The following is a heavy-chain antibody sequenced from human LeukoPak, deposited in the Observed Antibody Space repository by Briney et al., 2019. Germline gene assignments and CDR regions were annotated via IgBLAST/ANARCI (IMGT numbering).Heavy chain of an antibody. CDR2: INHSGST. V-gene: IGHV4-34*01. J-gene: IGHJ6*03. Sequence: SETLSLTCAVYGGSFSGYYWSWIRQPPGKGLEWIGEINHSGSTNYNPSLKSRVTISVDTSKNQFSLKLSSVTAADTAVYYCARPSYGDYDKGYYYYMDVWGKGTTVTVSS. CDR3: ARPSYGDYDKGYYYYMDV. CDR1: GGSFSGYY. D-gene: IGHD4-17*01.